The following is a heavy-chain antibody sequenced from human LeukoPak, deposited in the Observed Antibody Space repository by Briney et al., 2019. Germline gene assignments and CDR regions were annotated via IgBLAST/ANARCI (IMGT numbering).Heavy chain of an antibody. CDR1: GYTFSDYY. D-gene: IGHD6-19*01. CDR3: ATLRRSGWYIGD. V-gene: IGHV1-2*02. J-gene: IGHJ4*02. CDR2: INPYSGGT. Sequence: EASVKVSCKASGYTFSDYYMHWVRQAPGQGLEWMGWINPYSGGTNYAEKFQGRVTMTRDTSITTAYMELSSLRSDDTAMYYCATLRRSGWYIGDWGQGTLATVSS.